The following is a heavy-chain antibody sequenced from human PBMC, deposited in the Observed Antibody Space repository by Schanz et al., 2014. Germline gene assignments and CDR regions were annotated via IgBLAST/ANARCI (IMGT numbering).Heavy chain of an antibody. CDR3: AKDPPRGVRTPIKPTLDY. Sequence: VHLEESGGGLVQPGGSQRLSCAVSGFTFSNCDMTWVRQAPGKGLEWLAFLRSDGSRRDYADSVKGRFTISRDNSRNTLSLQMSSLRPEDTAVYYCAKDPPRGVRTPIKPTLDYWGQGTRVTVS. V-gene: IGHV3-30*02. CDR2: LRSDGSRR. J-gene: IGHJ4*02. CDR1: GFTFSNCD. D-gene: IGHD3-10*01.